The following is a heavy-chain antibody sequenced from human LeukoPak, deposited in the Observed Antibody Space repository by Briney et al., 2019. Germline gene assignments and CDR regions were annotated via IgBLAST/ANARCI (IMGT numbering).Heavy chain of an antibody. CDR2: IYHSGST. J-gene: IGHJ4*02. V-gene: IGHV4-39*01. D-gene: IGHD4-17*01. CDR3: ARYDTVRGYY. CDR1: GDSISSSSYY. Sequence: PSETLSLTCTVSGDSISSSSYYWGWIRQPPGKGLEWIGNIYHSGSTYQNPSLKSRVAISVDTSKNQFSLKLSSVTAADTAVYYCARYDTVRGYYWGQGTLVTVSS.